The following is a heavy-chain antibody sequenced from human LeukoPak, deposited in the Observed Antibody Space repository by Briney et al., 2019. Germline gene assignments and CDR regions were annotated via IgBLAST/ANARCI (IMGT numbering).Heavy chain of an antibody. CDR2: IYYSGST. D-gene: IGHD3-10*01. Sequence: SETLSLTCTVSDGSISSYYWGWIRQPPGKGLEWIGSIYYSGSTYYNPSLKSRVTISVDTSKNQFSLKLSSVTAADTAVYYCARRDRITMVRGGTFDYWGQGTLVTVSS. CDR3: ARRDRITMVRGGTFDY. CDR1: DGSISSYY. J-gene: IGHJ4*02. V-gene: IGHV4-39*01.